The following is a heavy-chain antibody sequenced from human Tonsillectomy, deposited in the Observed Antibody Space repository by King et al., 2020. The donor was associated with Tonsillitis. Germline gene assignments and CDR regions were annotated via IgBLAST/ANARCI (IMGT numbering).Heavy chain of an antibody. D-gene: IGHD6-13*01. CDR3: AREPYSSSWDDAFDI. CDR2: INPNSGGT. CDR1: GYTFTGYY. J-gene: IGHJ3*02. V-gene: IGHV1-2*02. Sequence: VQLVESGAEVKKPGASVKVSCKAYGYTFTGYYMHWVRQAPGQGLEWMGWINPNSGGTNYAQKFQGRVTMTRDTSISTAYMELSRLRSDDTAVYYCAREPYSSSWDDAFDIWGQGTMVTVSS.